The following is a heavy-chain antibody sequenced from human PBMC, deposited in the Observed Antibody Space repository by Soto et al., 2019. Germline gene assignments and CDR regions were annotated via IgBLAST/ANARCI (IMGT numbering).Heavy chain of an antibody. V-gene: IGHV1-18*04. CDR2: ISAYNGNT. CDR3: ARAYYYDSSGYYAGNGY. J-gene: IGHJ4*02. Sequence: GASVKVSCKASGYTFTSYGISWVRQAPGQGLEWMGWISAYNGNTNYAQKLQGRVTMTTDTSTSTAYMELRSLRSDDTAVYYRARAYYYDSSGYYAGNGYWGQGTLVTVSS. CDR1: GYTFTSYG. D-gene: IGHD3-22*01.